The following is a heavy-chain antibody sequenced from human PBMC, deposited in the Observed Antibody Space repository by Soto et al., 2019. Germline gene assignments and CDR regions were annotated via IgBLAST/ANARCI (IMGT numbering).Heavy chain of an antibody. V-gene: IGHV4-39*01. Sequence: QLQLQESGPGLVKPSETLSLTCTVSGGSISSSSYYWGWIRQPPGKGLEWIGSIYYSGSTYYNPSLKSRVTLSVDTSKNQSSLKLSSVTAADTAVYYCARRLGYCSGGSCYPSSFDYWGQGTLVTVSS. CDR3: ARRLGYCSGGSCYPSSFDY. CDR2: IYYSGST. CDR1: GGSISSSSYY. J-gene: IGHJ4*02. D-gene: IGHD2-15*01.